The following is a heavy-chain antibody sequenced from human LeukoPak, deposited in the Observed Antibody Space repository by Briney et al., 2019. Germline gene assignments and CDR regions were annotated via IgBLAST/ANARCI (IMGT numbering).Heavy chain of an antibody. CDR3: ARDGGLDY. V-gene: IGHV1-2*02. D-gene: IGHD3-10*01. CDR1: GYTFTAYY. J-gene: IGHJ4*02. CDR2: INPKSGDT. Sequence: ASVKVSCKASGYTFTAYYMHWVRQAPGQGLEWMGWINPKSGDTNFAQKLQGRVTMTRDTSISTAYMELSRLRSDDTAVYYCARDGGLDYWGQGTLVTVSS.